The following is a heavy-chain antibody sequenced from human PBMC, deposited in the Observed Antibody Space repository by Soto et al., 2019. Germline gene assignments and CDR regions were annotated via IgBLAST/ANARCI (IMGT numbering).Heavy chain of an antibody. CDR1: CGSISSGDYY. Sequence: QVQLQESGPGLVKPSQTLSLTCTVSCGSISSGDYYWSWIRQPPGKGLEWIGYIYYSGSTYYNPSLKSRVTISVDTSKNQFSLKLSSVTAADTAVYYCARDGGIWFGELWLDPWGQGTLVTVSS. V-gene: IGHV4-30-4*01. D-gene: IGHD3-10*01. J-gene: IGHJ5*02. CDR3: ARDGGIWFGELWLDP. CDR2: IYYSGST.